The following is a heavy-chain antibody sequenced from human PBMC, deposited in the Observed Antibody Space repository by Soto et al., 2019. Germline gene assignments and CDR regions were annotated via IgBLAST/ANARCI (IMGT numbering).Heavy chain of an antibody. V-gene: IGHV3-30*14. D-gene: IGHD3-3*01. J-gene: IGHJ4*02. CDR3: SAMNMSGYSFDF. CDR1: ELTFSTYT. Sequence: QVQLVESGGGVVQPGRSLRLSCVASELTFSTYTLHWVRQAPGKGLEWVALILDDGSDKFYADSVKGRFTISRDNSKSALYLQMNSLRTEDTAVYYCSAMNMSGYSFDFWGQGPLVTVSS. CDR2: ILDDGSDK.